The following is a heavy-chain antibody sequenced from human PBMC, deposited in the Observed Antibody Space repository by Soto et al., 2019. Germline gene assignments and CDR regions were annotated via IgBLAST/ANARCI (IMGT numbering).Heavy chain of an antibody. J-gene: IGHJ6*02. Sequence: SETLSLTCNVSGGSISRGNYYWSWIRQHPGKGLEWLGYIYNSRTTYYNPSLKSRLTLSLDTSKNHFSLSLSSVTAADTAVYYCAEGQISYSYGMDVWGQGTTVTVS. V-gene: IGHV4-31*03. CDR1: GGSISRGNYY. CDR3: AEGQISYSYGMDV. CDR2: IYNSRTT.